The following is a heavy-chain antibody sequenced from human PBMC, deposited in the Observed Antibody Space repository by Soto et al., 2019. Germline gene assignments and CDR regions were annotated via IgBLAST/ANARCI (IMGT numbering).Heavy chain of an antibody. CDR2: IYNSGST. Sequence: PSETLSLTCTVYGGSISSGGYYWSWIRQHPGKGLEWIGYIYNSGSTYYNPSLKSRVTISVDTSKNQFSLKLSSVTAADTAVYYCARDQNYDSSGWPFDYWGQGTLVTVSS. D-gene: IGHD3-22*01. CDR1: GGSISSGGYY. J-gene: IGHJ4*02. CDR3: ARDQNYDSSGWPFDY. V-gene: IGHV4-31*03.